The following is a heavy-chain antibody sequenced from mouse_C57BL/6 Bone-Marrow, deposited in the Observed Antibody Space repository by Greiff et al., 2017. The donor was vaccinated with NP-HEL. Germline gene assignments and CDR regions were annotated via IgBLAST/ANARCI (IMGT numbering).Heavy chain of an antibody. V-gene: IGHV1-81*01. Sequence: QVQLQQSGAELARPGASVKLSCKASGYTFTSYGISWVKQRTGQGLEWIGEIYPRSGNTYYNEKFKGKATLTADKSSSTEYMELRSLTSEDSAVYFCARLTTVVVTRYFDVWGTGTTVTVSS. J-gene: IGHJ1*03. CDR3: ARLTTVVVTRYFDV. D-gene: IGHD1-1*01. CDR2: IYPRSGNT. CDR1: GYTFTSYG.